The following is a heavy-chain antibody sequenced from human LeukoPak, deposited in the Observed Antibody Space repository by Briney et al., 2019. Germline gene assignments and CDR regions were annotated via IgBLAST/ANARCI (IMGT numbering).Heavy chain of an antibody. CDR1: GYSISSGYY. V-gene: IGHV4-38-2*02. D-gene: IGHD2-2*02. J-gene: IGHJ6*03. CDR3: ARDRLGYCSSTSCYTNYYYYYMDV. Sequence: SETLSLTCTVSGYSISSGYYWGWIRQPPGKGLEWIGSIYHSGSTYYNPSLKSRVTISEDTSKNQFSLKLSSVTAADTAVYYCARDRLGYCSSTSCYTNYYYYYMDVWGKGTTVTVSS. CDR2: IYHSGST.